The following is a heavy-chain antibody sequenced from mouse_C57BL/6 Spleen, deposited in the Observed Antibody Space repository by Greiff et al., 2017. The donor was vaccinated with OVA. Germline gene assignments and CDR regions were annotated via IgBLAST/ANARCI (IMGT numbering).Heavy chain of an antibody. CDR1: GIDFSRYW. Sequence: DVKLVESGGGLVQPGGSLKLSCAASGIDFSRYWMSWVRRAPGKGLEWIGEIYPDSSTINYAPSLKDKFIISRDNAKNTMYLQMSKVRSEDTALYYCARPDYATNYGDWYFDVWGTGTTVTVSS. CDR2: IYPDSSTI. D-gene: IGHD1-1*01. CDR3: ARPDYATNYGDWYFDV. J-gene: IGHJ1*03. V-gene: IGHV4-1*01.